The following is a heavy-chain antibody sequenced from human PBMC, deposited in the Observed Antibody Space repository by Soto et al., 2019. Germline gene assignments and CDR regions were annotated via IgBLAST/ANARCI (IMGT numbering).Heavy chain of an antibody. Sequence: GGSLRLSCATSGFTFSSFTMNWVRQAPGKGLEWVSSISSSSSYIYYANSMTGRFTISRDNAKNTLYLQLSSLRVEDTAVYYCARSLGADSSGYYGPTERSSPFYWGRGTLVTVSS. J-gene: IGHJ4*02. D-gene: IGHD3-22*01. V-gene: IGHV3-21*01. CDR2: ISSSSSYI. CDR1: GFTFSSFT. CDR3: ARSLGADSSGYYGPTERSSPFY.